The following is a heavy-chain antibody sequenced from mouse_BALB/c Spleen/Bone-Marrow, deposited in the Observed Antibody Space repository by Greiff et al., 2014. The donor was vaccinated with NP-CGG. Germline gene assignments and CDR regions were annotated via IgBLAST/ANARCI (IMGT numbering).Heavy chain of an antibody. J-gene: IGHJ3*01. CDR3: ARYGNYPLFAY. Sequence: QVQLKESGAELAKPGASVKMSCKASGYSFTNYWMHRVKQRPGQGLEWIGYISPSTGYSEYNQKFKDKATLTADKSSNIAYMQLSSLTSEDSAVYYCARYGNYPLFAYWGQGTLVTVSA. CDR2: ISPSTGYS. V-gene: IGHV1-7*01. CDR1: GYSFTNYW. D-gene: IGHD2-1*01.